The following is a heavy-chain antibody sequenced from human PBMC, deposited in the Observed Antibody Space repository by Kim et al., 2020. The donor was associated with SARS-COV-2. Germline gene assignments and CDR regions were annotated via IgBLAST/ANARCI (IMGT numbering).Heavy chain of an antibody. V-gene: IGHV4-30-4*01. CDR3: ARDSLGYCSGGSCYGAYFQH. CDR1: GGSISSGDYY. J-gene: IGHJ1*01. D-gene: IGHD2-15*01. CDR2: IYYSGST. Sequence: SETLSLTCTVSGGSISSGDYYWSWIRQPPGKGLEWIGYIYYSGSTYYNPSLKSRVTISVDTSKNQFSLKLSSVTAADTAVYYCARDSLGYCSGGSCYGAYFQHWGQGTLVTVSS.